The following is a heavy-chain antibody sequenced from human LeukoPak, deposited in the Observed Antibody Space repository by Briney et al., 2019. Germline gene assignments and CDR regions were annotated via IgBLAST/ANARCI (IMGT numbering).Heavy chain of an antibody. CDR2: IYYSGST. CDR1: GGSISSSSYY. J-gene: IGHJ6*03. Sequence: SETLSLTCTVSGGSISSSSYYWGWIRQPPGTGLEWIGSIYYSGSTYYNPSLKSRVTISVDTSKNQFSLKLSSVTAADTAVYYCARDTVAGTIYYYYYMDVWGKGTTVTVSS. D-gene: IGHD6-19*01. CDR3: ARDTVAGTIYYYYYMDV. V-gene: IGHV4-39*02.